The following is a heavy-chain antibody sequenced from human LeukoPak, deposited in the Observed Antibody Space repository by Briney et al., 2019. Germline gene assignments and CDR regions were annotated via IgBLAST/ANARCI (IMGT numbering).Heavy chain of an antibody. CDR2: INPNSGGT. CDR3: ARVDSSSWYLYYFDY. D-gene: IGHD6-13*01. J-gene: IGHJ4*02. CDR1: GYTFTGYY. Sequence: GASVKVSCKASGYTFTGYYMHWVRQAPGQGLEWMGWINPNSGGTNYAQKFQGRVTMTRDTSISTAYMELSRLGSDDTAVYYCARVDSSSWYLYYFDYWGQGTLVTVSS. V-gene: IGHV1-2*02.